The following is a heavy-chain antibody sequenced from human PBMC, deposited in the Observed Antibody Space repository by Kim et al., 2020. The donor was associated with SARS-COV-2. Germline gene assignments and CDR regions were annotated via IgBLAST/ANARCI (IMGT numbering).Heavy chain of an antibody. CDR3: AKDSLRGIPARYYDYYGVDV. J-gene: IGHJ6*02. CDR2: ISWNSGSI. CDR1: GFTFDDYA. D-gene: IGHD6-6*01. V-gene: IGHV3-9*01. Sequence: GGSLRLSCAASGFTFDDYAMHWVRQAPGKGLEWVSGISWNSGSIGYADSVMGRFTISRDNAKNSLYLQMNSLRAEDTALYYCAKDSLRGIPARYYDYYGVDVWGQGTTVTVSS.